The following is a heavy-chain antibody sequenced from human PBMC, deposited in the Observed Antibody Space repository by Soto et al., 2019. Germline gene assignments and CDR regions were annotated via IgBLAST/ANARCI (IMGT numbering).Heavy chain of an antibody. V-gene: IGHV3-21*01. CDR1: GFTFSSYS. CDR3: ARNQLLWFGELLGAFDI. Sequence: PGGSLRLSCAASGFTFSSYSMNWVRQAPGKGLEWVSSISSSSSYIYYADSVKGRFTISRDNAKNSLYLQMNSLRAEDTVVYYCARNQLLWFGELLGAFDIWGQGTMVTVSS. CDR2: ISSSSSYI. J-gene: IGHJ3*02. D-gene: IGHD3-10*01.